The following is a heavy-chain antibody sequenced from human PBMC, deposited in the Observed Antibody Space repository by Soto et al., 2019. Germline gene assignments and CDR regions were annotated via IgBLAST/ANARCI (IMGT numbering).Heavy chain of an antibody. Sequence: GESLKISSKGSGYSFTNYWIGWVRQMPGKGLEWMGIIYPDDSDTRYSPSFQGQVTISADKSISTAYLQWSSLKASDTAMYYCARRTETDYYGMDVWGQGTTVTVSS. CDR3: ARRTETDYYGMDV. D-gene: IGHD4-17*01. V-gene: IGHV5-51*01. CDR1: GYSFTNYW. J-gene: IGHJ6*02. CDR2: IYPDDSDT.